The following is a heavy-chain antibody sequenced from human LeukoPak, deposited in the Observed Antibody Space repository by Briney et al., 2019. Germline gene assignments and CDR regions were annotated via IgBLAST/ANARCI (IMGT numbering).Heavy chain of an antibody. V-gene: IGHV3-30-3*01. D-gene: IGHD1-26*01. CDR1: GFSFSNYA. CDR2: ISYDGSNK. CDR3: ARDAPGGRYFDY. J-gene: IGHJ4*02. Sequence: GRSLRLSCAASGFSFSNYAIHWVRQAPGKGLEGVAVISYDGSNKYYADSVKGRFTISRDNSKNTLYLQMNSLRAEDTAVYYCARDAPGGRYFDYWGQGTLVTVSS.